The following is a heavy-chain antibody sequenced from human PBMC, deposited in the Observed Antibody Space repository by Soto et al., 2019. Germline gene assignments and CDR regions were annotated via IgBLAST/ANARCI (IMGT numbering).Heavy chain of an antibody. V-gene: IGHV3-33*01. Sequence: WSLRLSCAASGFTFSSYGMHWVRQAPGKGLEWVAVIWYDGSNKYYADSVKGRFTISRDNSKNTLYLQMNSLRAEDTAVYYCARARHYYDSSGYYLLDYWGQGTLVTVSS. CDR1: GFTFSSYG. J-gene: IGHJ4*02. CDR3: ARARHYYDSSGYYLLDY. D-gene: IGHD3-22*01. CDR2: IWYDGSNK.